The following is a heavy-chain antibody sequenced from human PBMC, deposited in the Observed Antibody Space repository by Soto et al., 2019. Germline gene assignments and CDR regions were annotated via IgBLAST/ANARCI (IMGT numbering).Heavy chain of an antibody. CDR1: GFTFSSYS. J-gene: IGHJ5*02. CDR2: VPYDGSIE. V-gene: IGHV3-30*04. CDR3: PKDLYYYDFSLDDS. D-gene: IGHD3-16*01. Sequence: PGGSLRLSCTGSGFTFSSYSLHWVRLAPGKGLEWVSGVPYDGSIENYADSVRGRFTISRDNSKNTVFLQMNSLRVEDTAVYYCPKDLYYYDFSLDDSWSQGTLVTVSS.